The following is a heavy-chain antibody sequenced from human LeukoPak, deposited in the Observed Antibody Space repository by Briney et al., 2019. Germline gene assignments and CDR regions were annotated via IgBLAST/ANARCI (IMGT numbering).Heavy chain of an antibody. Sequence: AESLMISCKGSGYSFTSYWIGWVRQMPGKGLEWMGIIYPGDSDTRYSPSFQGQVTISADKSISTAYQQWSSLKASDTSMYYCARQGYSYGPFDYWRKGTLVTVST. D-gene: IGHD5-18*01. J-gene: IGHJ4*02. CDR3: ARQGYSYGPFDY. V-gene: IGHV5-51*01. CDR1: GYSFTSYW. CDR2: IYPGDSDT.